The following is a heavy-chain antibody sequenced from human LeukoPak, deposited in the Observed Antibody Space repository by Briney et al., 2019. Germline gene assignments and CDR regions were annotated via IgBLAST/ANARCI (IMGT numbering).Heavy chain of an antibody. CDR2: IYYSGST. Sequence: SQTLSLTCTVSGGSISSGGYYWSWIRQHPGKGLEWIGYIYYSGSTYYNPSLKSRVTISVDTSKNQFSLKLSSVTAAVTAVYYCAREVDATYFDYWGQGTLVTVSS. CDR1: GGSISSGGYY. J-gene: IGHJ4*02. CDR3: AREVDATYFDY. V-gene: IGHV4-31*03. D-gene: IGHD2-15*01.